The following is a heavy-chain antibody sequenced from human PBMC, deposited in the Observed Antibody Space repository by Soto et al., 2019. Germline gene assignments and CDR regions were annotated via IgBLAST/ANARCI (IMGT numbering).Heavy chain of an antibody. CDR1: GFTFSSYG. Sequence: PGGSLRLSCAASGFTFSSYGMHWVRQAPGKGLEWVAVIWYDGSNKYYADSVKGRFTISRDNSKNTLYLQMNSLRAEDTAVYYCARGEPGYSSSWPPYYYYGMDVWGQGTTVTVSS. V-gene: IGHV3-33*01. J-gene: IGHJ6*02. CDR3: ARGEPGYSSSWPPYYYYGMDV. D-gene: IGHD6-13*01. CDR2: IWYDGSNK.